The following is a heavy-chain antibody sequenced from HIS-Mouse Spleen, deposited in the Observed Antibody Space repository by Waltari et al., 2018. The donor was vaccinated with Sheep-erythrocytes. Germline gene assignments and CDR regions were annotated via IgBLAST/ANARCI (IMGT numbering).Heavy chain of an antibody. CDR1: GFSLSNARMG. Sequence: QVTLKESGPVLVKPTETLTLTCTVSGFSLSNARMGVSWIRQPPGKALEWLEHIFSNDEKSYSTSLKSRLTTPKDTSKSQVVLTMTNMDPVDTATYYCARIPVDQLVDYYYYYGMDVWGQGTTVTVSS. CDR3: ARIPVDQLVDYYYYYGMDV. CDR2: IFSNDEK. J-gene: IGHJ6*02. D-gene: IGHD6-13*01. V-gene: IGHV2-26*01.